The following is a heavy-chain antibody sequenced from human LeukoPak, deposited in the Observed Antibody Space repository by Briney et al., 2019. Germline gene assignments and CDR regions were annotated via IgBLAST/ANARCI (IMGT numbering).Heavy chain of an antibody. J-gene: IGHJ3*01. CDR2: ISGRGGST. CDR3: AKVPVFSLTISEVVTDDAFDV. CDR1: GFTFSSYA. D-gene: IGHD3-3*01. V-gene: IGHV3-23*01. Sequence: PGGSLTLSCAASGFTFSSYAMSWVRQAPGRGLEWVSAISGRGGSTYYAHSVKGRFTISRDNSKNTLYLQMNSLRAEDTAVYYCAKVPVFSLTISEVVTDDAFDVWGQGTIVTASS.